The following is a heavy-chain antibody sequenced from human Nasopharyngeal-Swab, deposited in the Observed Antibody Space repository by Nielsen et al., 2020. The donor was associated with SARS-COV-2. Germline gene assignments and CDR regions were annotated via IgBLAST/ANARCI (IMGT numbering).Heavy chain of an antibody. D-gene: IGHD6-25*01. CDR3: ATYPRHDAFDI. V-gene: IGHV3-53*04. CDR2: IYSGGST. CDR1: GFTVSSNY. J-gene: IGHJ3*02. Sequence: GALRLSCAASGFTVSSNYMSWVRQAPGKGLEWVSVIYSGGSTYYADSVKGRFTISRHNSKNTLYLQMNSLRAEDTAVYYCATYPRHDAFDIWGQGTMVTVSS.